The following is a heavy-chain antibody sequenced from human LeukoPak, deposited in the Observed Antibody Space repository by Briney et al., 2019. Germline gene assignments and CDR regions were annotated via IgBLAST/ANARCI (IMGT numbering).Heavy chain of an antibody. V-gene: IGHV4-61*01. J-gene: IGHJ4*02. CDR1: GGSISSSSYY. CDR3: ARDHVVGATTWIDY. CDR2: IYYSGST. Sequence: SETLSLTCTVSGGSISSSSYYWSWIRQPPGKGLEWIGYIYYSGSTNYNPSPKSRVTISVDTSKNQFSLKLSSVTAADTAVCYCARDHVVGATTWIDYWGQGTLVTVSS. D-gene: IGHD1-26*01.